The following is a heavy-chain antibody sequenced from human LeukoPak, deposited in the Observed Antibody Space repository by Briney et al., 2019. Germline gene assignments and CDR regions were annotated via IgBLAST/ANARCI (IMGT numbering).Heavy chain of an antibody. CDR2: INPNGGDT. CDR1: GGTFSSYG. J-gene: IGHJ5*02. CDR3: AKAGSNGYGWGPLNWVDP. Sequence: ASVKVSCKASGGTFSSYGMSWVRQAPGQGLEWMGWINPNGGDTNYAQKFQGRVTMTRDTSTSTAYMELTSLKSDDTAVYYCAKAGSNGYGWGPLNWVDPWGQGTLVTVSS. D-gene: IGHD5-12*01. V-gene: IGHV1-2*02.